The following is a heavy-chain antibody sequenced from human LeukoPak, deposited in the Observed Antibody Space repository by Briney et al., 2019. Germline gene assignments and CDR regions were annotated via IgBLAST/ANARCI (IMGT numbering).Heavy chain of an antibody. Sequence: GGSLRLSCAASGFTFSSYGMHWVREAPGKGLEWVAVISYDGSNKYYADSVKGRFTISRDNSKNTLYLQMNSLRAEDTAVYYCAKDLYYYDSSGYGYNWFDPWGQGTLVTVSS. V-gene: IGHV3-30*18. CDR2: ISYDGSNK. CDR3: AKDLYYYDSSGYGYNWFDP. CDR1: GFTFSSYG. J-gene: IGHJ5*02. D-gene: IGHD3-22*01.